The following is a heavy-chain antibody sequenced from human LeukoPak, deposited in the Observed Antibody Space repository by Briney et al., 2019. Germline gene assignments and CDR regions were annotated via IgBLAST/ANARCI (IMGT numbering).Heavy chain of an antibody. CDR2: INHSGST. D-gene: IGHD6-13*01. CDR3: ARVGGYSSFRY. V-gene: IGHV4-34*01. Sequence: PSETLSLTCAVYGGSFSGYYWSWIRQPPGKGLEWIGEINHSGSTNYNPSLKSRVTISVDTSKNQFSLKLSSVTAADTAVYYCARVGGYSSFRYWGQGTLVTVSS. J-gene: IGHJ4*02. CDR1: GGSFSGYY.